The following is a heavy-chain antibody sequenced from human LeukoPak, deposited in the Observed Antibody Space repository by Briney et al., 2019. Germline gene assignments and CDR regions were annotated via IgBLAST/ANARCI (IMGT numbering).Heavy chain of an antibody. V-gene: IGHV3-11*04. CDR2: ISSSGSTI. J-gene: IGHJ4*02. CDR3: ARIVLRYFDWLLETPMSYFDY. D-gene: IGHD3-9*01. CDR1: GFTFSDYY. Sequence: PGGSLRLSCAASGFTFSDYYMSWIRQAPGKGLEWVSYISSSGSTIYYADSVKGRFTISRDNAKNSLYLQMHSLRAEDTAVYYCARIVLRYFDWLLETPMSYFDYWGQGTLVTVSS.